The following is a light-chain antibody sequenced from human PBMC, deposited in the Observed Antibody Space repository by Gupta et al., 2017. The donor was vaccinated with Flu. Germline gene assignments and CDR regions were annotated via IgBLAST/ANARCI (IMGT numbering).Light chain of an antibody. J-gene: IGLJ1*01. CDR3: CSYAGSSYV. CDR2: EGS. V-gene: IGLV2-23*01. CDR1: SSDVGSYNL. Sequence: QSDLTQPASVSGSPGQSITICCTGTSSDVGSYNLVSWYQQHPGKAPKLMIYEGSKRPSGVSNRFSGSKSGNTASLTISGLQAEDEADYYCCSYAGSSYVFGTGTKVTVL.